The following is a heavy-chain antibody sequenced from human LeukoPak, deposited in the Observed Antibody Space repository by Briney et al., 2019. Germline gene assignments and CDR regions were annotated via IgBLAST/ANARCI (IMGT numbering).Heavy chain of an antibody. CDR2: INHSGST. J-gene: IGHJ4*02. D-gene: IGHD6-13*01. CDR3: AVSGGIAAAFDY. Sequence: SETLSLTCAVYGGSFSGYYWSWIRQPPGKGLEWIGEINHSGSTNYSPSLKSRVTISVDTSKNQFSLKLSSVTAADTAVYYCAVSGGIAAAFDYWGQGTLVTVSS. CDR1: GGSFSGYY. V-gene: IGHV4-34*01.